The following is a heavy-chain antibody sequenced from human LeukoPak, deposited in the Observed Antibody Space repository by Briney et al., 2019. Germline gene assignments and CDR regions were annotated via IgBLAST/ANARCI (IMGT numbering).Heavy chain of an antibody. Sequence: GGSLRLSCAASGFNVSNNYMTWVRQAPGKGLEWVSLIYSSGSTYYADSVKGRFTISRDNSKNTLYLQVNSLRAEDTAVYYCARRGDGGRSFDYWGQGTLVTVSS. CDR1: GFNVSNNY. CDR3: ARRGDGGRSFDY. D-gene: IGHD4-23*01. CDR2: IYSSGST. V-gene: IGHV3-53*01. J-gene: IGHJ4*02.